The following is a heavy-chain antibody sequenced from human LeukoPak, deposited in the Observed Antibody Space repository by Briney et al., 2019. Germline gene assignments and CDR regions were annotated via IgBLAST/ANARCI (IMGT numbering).Heavy chain of an antibody. J-gene: IGHJ4*02. CDR1: GGSFSGYY. V-gene: IGHV4-34*01. CDR2: INHSGST. CDR3: ARGSSPDGPGSYYGY. Sequence: SETLSLTCAVYGGSFSGYYWSWIRQPPGKGLEWIGEINHSGSTNYNPSLKSRVTISVDTSKNQFSLKLSSVTAADTAVYYCARGSSPDGPGSYYGYWGQGTLVTVSS. D-gene: IGHD3-10*01.